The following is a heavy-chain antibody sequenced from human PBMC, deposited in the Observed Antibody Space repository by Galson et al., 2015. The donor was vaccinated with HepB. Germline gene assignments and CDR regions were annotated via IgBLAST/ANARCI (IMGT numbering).Heavy chain of an antibody. Sequence: SVKVSCKASGGTFSSYAISWVRQAPGQGLEWMGRIIPILGIANYAQKFQGRVTITADKSTSTAYMELSSLRSEDTAVYYCASRPVDTAMVGDYWGQGTLVTVSS. J-gene: IGHJ4*02. CDR1: GGTFSSYA. CDR2: IIPILGIA. CDR3: ASRPVDTAMVGDY. V-gene: IGHV1-69*04. D-gene: IGHD5-18*01.